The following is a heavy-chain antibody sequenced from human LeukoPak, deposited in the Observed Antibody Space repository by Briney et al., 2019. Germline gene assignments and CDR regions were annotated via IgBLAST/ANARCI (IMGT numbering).Heavy chain of an antibody. J-gene: IGHJ3*02. CDR2: IYSGGST. Sequence: ETLSLTCTVSGGSISGSSYYWGWIRQPPGKGLEWVSVIYSGGSTYYADSVKGRFTISRDNSKNTLYLQMNSLRAGDTAMFYCARHSYGGEAFDIWGQGTMVTVSS. CDR3: ARHSYGGEAFDI. V-gene: IGHV3-53*01. D-gene: IGHD5-18*01. CDR1: GGSISGSSYY.